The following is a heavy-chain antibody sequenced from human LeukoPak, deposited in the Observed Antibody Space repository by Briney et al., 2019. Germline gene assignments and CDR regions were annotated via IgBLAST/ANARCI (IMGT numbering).Heavy chain of an antibody. Sequence: KSSETLSLTCAVYGGSFSGYYWSWIRQPPGKGLEWIGEINHSGSTNYNPSLKSRVTISVDTSKNQFSLKLSSVTAADTAVYYCARAARLRFLEWHRWSTAYYMDVWGKGTTVTVSS. CDR2: INHSGST. V-gene: IGHV4-34*01. CDR1: GGSFSGYY. J-gene: IGHJ6*03. CDR3: ARAARLRFLEWHRWSTAYYMDV. D-gene: IGHD3-3*01.